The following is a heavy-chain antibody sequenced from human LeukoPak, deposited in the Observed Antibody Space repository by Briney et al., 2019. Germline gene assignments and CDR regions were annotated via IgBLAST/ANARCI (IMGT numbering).Heavy chain of an antibody. V-gene: IGHV3-7*01. Sequence: GGSLRLSCAASGFTFSSHWMSWVRQAPGKGLEWVANINQDGSEKYYVDSVKGRITISRDNAKNSLYLQMNSLRAEDTAVYYCAREGCSGGSCYHNWFDPWGQGTLVTVSS. D-gene: IGHD2-15*01. CDR2: INQDGSEK. CDR3: AREGCSGGSCYHNWFDP. CDR1: GFTFSSHW. J-gene: IGHJ5*02.